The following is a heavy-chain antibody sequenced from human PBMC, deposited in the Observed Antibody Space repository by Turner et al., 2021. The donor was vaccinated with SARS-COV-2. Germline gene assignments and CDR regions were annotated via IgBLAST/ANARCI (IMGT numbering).Heavy chain of an antibody. CDR3: ARSGDSWPHDF. D-gene: IGHD6-13*01. CDR1: YIGSYF. Sequence: QVLLRESGPGLVRPSETLSLNFNVNYIGSYFWSWIRQRPGKTLEWIAYIDHSGDTSYNPSLKSRVTISIDTSQNQISLKLRSVTAADTAVYFCARSGDSWPHDFWGPGTLVTVSS. J-gene: IGHJ4*02. CDR2: IDHSGDT. V-gene: IGHV4-59*01.